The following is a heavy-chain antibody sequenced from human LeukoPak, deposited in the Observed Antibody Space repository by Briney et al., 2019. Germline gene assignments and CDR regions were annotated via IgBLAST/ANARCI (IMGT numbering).Heavy chain of an antibody. CDR1: GGSISSYY. V-gene: IGHV4-59*01. J-gene: IGHJ5*02. Sequence: SETLSLTCTVSGGSISSYYWSWIRQPPGKGLEWIGYIYYSGSTNYNPSLKSRVTISVDTSKNQFSLKLSSVTAADTAVYYCATRPDIRAAGPGWFDPWGQGTLVTVSS. CDR2: IYYSGST. D-gene: IGHD6-13*01. CDR3: ATRPDIRAAGPGWFDP.